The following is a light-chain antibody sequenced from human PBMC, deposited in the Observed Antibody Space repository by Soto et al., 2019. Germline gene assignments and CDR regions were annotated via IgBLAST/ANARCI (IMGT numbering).Light chain of an antibody. Sequence: QSALTQPASVSGSPGQSITISCTGTSSDVGGYNYVSWYQQHPGKAPKLMIYEVSNRTSGVSNRFSGSKSANTASLTISGLQAEDEADYYCSSYTSTSTVVFGGGTKVTVL. CDR2: EVS. CDR3: SSYTSTSTVV. J-gene: IGLJ2*01. V-gene: IGLV2-14*01. CDR1: SSDVGGYNY.